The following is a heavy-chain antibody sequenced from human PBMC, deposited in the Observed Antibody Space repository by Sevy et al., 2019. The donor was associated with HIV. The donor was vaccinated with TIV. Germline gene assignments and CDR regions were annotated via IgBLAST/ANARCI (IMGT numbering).Heavy chain of an antibody. CDR3: AKTVNSGGGVVPAANYYYYGMDV. Sequence: GGSLRLSCAASGFTFSSYAMSWVRQAPGKGLEWVSAIDGKGRSTDYANSVKGRFTISRDNSKNTLYLQMNSLRAEDTAVYYCAKTVNSGGGVVPAANYYYYGMDVWGQGTTVTVSS. V-gene: IGHV3-23*01. D-gene: IGHD2-2*01. J-gene: IGHJ6*02. CDR1: GFTFSSYA. CDR2: IDGKGRST.